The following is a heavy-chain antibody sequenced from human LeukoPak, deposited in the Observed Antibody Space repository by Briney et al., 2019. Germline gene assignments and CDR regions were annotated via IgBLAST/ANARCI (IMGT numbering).Heavy chain of an antibody. CDR3: ATVYDFWSGYHTPFDP. CDR1: GYTLTELS. J-gene: IGHJ5*02. V-gene: IGHV1-24*01. CDR2: FDPEDGET. Sequence: ASVKVSCKVSGYTLTELSMHWVRQAPGKGLEWMGGFDPEDGETIYAQKFQGRVTMTEDTSTDTAYMELSSLRSEDTAVYYCATVYDFWSGYHTPFDPWGQGTLVTVSS. D-gene: IGHD3-3*01.